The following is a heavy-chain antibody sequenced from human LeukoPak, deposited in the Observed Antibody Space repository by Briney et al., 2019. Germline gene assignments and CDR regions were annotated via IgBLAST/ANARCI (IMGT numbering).Heavy chain of an antibody. CDR2: ISPRDRNT. D-gene: IGHD1-26*01. CDR1: GYTFTSNG. Sequence: ASVKVSCKASGYTFTSNGVSWMRQAPGQGLEWMGWISPRDRNTYYAQKFQGRVTMTTDTSTSTAYMELRSLRSDDTAVYYCAREGGVGPTAPPDYYSYQMDVWGKGTTVTVSS. J-gene: IGHJ6*03. CDR3: AREGGVGPTAPPDYYSYQMDV. V-gene: IGHV1-18*01.